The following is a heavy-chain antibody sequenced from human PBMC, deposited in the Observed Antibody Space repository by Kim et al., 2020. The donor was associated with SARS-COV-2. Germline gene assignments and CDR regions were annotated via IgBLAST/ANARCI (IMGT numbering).Heavy chain of an antibody. CDR2: VTGTGSKT. Sequence: GGSLRLSCAASGFTFSSYAMSWVRQAPGKGLELVSSVTGTGSKTYYADSVRGRFTISRDNSKNALYVQMNSLRAEDTALYYCARQRGYDFDMWGQGTMVT. J-gene: IGHJ3*02. CDR1: GFTFSSYA. CDR3: ARQRGYDFDM. D-gene: IGHD1-1*01. V-gene: IGHV3-23*01.